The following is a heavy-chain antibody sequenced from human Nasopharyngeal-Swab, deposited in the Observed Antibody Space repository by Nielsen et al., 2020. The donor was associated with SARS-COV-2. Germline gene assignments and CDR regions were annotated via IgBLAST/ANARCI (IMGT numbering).Heavy chain of an antibody. CDR3: ARAGAVAGTSRSRYYYGMDV. J-gene: IGHJ6*02. V-gene: IGHV3-21*04. Sequence: VRQAPGKGLEWVSSISHRGSFIYYADSVKGRFTISRDNAKNSLYLQMNSLRAEDTAVYYCARAGAVAGTSRSRYYYGMDVWGQGTTVTVSS. CDR2: ISHRGSFI. D-gene: IGHD6-19*01.